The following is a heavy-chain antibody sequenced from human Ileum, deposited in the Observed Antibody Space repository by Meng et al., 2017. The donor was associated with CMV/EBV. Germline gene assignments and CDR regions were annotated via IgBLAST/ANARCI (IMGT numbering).Heavy chain of an antibody. D-gene: IGHD1-26*01. CDR1: GFTFSSSS. Sequence: GGSLRPSCAASGFTFSSSSMNWVRQAPGKGLEWVSSIRSGSSQTYYADSVKGRFTISRDNAQNSLSLQMDSLRGEDTAIYYCAKDVRGGAYLDGFDVWGRGAMVTVSS. J-gene: IGHJ3*01. CDR3: AKDVRGGAYLDGFDV. CDR2: IRSGSSQT. V-gene: IGHV3-21*01.